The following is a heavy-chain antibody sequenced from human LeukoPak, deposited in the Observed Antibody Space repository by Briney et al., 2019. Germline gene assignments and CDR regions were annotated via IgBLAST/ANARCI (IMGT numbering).Heavy chain of an antibody. V-gene: IGHV5-51*01. CDR1: GYIFTSYW. CDR3: ARLSAVPRGEFDY. J-gene: IGHJ4*02. D-gene: IGHD3-16*01. Sequence: PGESLKISCKGSGYIFTSYWIGWVRQMPGKGLEWMGIIYPGDSDTRYSPSFQGQVTISADKSISTASLQWSSLKASDTATYYCARLSAVPRGEFDYWGQGTLVTVSS. CDR2: IYPGDSDT.